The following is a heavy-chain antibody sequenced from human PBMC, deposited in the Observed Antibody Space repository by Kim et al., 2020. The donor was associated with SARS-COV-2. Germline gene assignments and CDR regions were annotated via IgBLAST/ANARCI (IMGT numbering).Heavy chain of an antibody. D-gene: IGHD3-10*01. V-gene: IGHV4-59*13. CDR1: GGSISSYY. CDR2: IYYSGST. Sequence: SETLSLTCTVSGGSISSYYWSWIRQPPGKGLEWIGYIYYSGSTNYNPSLKSRVTISVDTSKNQFSLKLSSVTAADTAVYYCARGGGHYWLWFGEPSMDVWGQGTTVTVSS. J-gene: IGHJ6*02. CDR3: ARGGGHYWLWFGEPSMDV.